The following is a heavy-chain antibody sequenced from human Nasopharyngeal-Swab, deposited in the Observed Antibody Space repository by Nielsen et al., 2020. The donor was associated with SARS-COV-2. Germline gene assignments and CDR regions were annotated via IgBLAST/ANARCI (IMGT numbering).Heavy chain of an antibody. Sequence: GGSLRLSCAASGFTFSSYWMSWVRQAPGKGLEWVANIKKDGSEKYYRNSVKGRFTISRDNTKNSLYLQMNSLRAEDTAEYYCAREELAYYYDSSGYYSDYWGQGTLVTVSS. J-gene: IGHJ4*02. CDR1: GFTFSSYW. CDR2: IKKDGSEK. D-gene: IGHD3-22*01. CDR3: AREELAYYYDSSGYYSDY. V-gene: IGHV3-7*03.